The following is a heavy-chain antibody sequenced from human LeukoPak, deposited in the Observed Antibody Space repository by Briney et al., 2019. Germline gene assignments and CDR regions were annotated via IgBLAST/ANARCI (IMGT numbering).Heavy chain of an antibody. J-gene: IGHJ5*02. CDR2: ISSSSSTI. D-gene: IGHD3-3*01. CDR3: AGHDPYYDFWSGPNWFDP. CDR1: GFTFSSYS. V-gene: IGHV3-48*01. Sequence: GGSLRLSCAASGFTFSSYSMNWVRQAPGKGLEWVSYISSSSSTIYYADSVKGRFTISRDNAKNSLYLQMNSLRAEDTAVYYCAGHDPYYDFWSGPNWFDPWGQGTLVTVSS.